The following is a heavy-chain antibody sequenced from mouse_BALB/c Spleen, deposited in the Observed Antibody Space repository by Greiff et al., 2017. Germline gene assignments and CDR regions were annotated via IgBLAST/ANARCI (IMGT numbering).Heavy chain of an antibody. Sequence: VKVVESGAELARPGASVKMSCKASGYTFTSYTMHWVKQRPGQGLEWIGYINPSSGYTNYNQKFKDKATLTADKSSSTAYMQLSSLTSEDSAVYYCARFITTVVDDYWGQGTTLTVSS. V-gene: IGHV1-4*01. CDR2: INPSSGYT. J-gene: IGHJ2*01. CDR1: GYTFTSYT. D-gene: IGHD1-1*01. CDR3: ARFITTVVDDY.